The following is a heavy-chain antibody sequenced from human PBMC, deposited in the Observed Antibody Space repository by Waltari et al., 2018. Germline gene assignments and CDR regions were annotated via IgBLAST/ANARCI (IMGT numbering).Heavy chain of an antibody. D-gene: IGHD6-19*01. CDR3: ARDPAAGTYGLDV. V-gene: IGHV1-69*08. CDR1: GGTFSRPT. Sequence: VQLVQSGAEVKTPGSSVKVSCKPSGGTFSRPTINWVRQAPGQGLEWMGRIVPITGRTTYPQMFQGRVTITADKSTSTAYMELSSLRSEDTTIYYCARDPAAGTYGLDVWGQGTTVTVSS. J-gene: IGHJ6*02. CDR2: IVPITGRT.